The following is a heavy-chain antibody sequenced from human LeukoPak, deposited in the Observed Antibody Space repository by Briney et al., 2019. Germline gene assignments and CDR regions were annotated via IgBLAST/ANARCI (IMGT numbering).Heavy chain of an antibody. CDR3: ARLKGYSSGWYPSYYFDY. Sequence: SETLSLTCTVSGGSISSSYWSWIRQPPGKGLEWIGYIYYTGSTNYNSSLKSRVTISVDTSKNQFSLKLSSVTAADTAVYYCARLKGYSSGWYPSYYFDYWGQGALVTVSS. J-gene: IGHJ4*02. CDR2: IYYTGST. CDR1: GGSISSSY. V-gene: IGHV4-59*08. D-gene: IGHD6-19*01.